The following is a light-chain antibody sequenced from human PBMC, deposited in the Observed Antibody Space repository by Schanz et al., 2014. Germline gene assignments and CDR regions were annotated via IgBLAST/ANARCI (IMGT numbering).Light chain of an antibody. CDR1: SSDVGGYND. CDR3: SSFAGSNNFV. Sequence: QSALTQPASVSGSPGQSITISCTGTSSDVGGYNDVSWYQQHPGKAPKLMIYDVSNRPSGVSNRFSASKSGNTASLTISGLQADDEADYYCSSFAGSNNFVFGGGTKLTVL. J-gene: IGLJ2*01. V-gene: IGLV2-14*01. CDR2: DVS.